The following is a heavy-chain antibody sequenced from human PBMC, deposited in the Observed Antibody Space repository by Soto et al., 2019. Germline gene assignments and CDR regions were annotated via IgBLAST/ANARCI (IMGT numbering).Heavy chain of an antibody. CDR3: ARGEGGYCSSPSCPRYYFDY. V-gene: IGHV1-8*01. D-gene: IGHD2-2*01. CDR2: MNPNSGNT. J-gene: IGHJ4*02. Sequence: QVQLVQSGAEVKKPGASVKVSCKASGYTFTSYDINWVRQATGQGLEWMGWMNPNSGNTGYAQKFQGRVTMTRNTSISTAYMELSSLRSEDTAVYYCARGEGGYCSSPSCPRYYFDYWGQGTLVTVSS. CDR1: GYTFTSYD.